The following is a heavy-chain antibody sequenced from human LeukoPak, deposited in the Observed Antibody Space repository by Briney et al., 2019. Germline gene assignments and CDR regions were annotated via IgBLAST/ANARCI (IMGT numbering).Heavy chain of an antibody. V-gene: IGHV1-69*13. D-gene: IGHD3-22*01. J-gene: IGHJ4*02. CDR1: GGTFSSYA. CDR3: ARAVYYYDSSGYLVY. CDR2: IIPIFGTA. Sequence: SVKVSCKASGGTFSSYAISWVRQAPGQGLEWMGGIIPIFGTANYAQKFQGRVTITADESTSTAYMELSSLRSDDTAVYYCARAVYYYDSSGYLVYWGQGTLVTVSS.